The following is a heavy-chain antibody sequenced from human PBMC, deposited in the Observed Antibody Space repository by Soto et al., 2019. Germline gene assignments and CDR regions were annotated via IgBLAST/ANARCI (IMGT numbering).Heavy chain of an antibody. CDR1: GYTFSNYG. Sequence: QVQLAQSGAEVKKPGASVTVSCKASGYTFSNYGISSVRQGPGQGLEWMGWISGYNGNTHYEEKVQDRIKMTTDTSTSTTYLELRSLRSDDTAVYFCARDPGFGFGYSYAFAMDVWGQGTTVTVSS. D-gene: IGHD5-18*01. V-gene: IGHV1-18*01. CDR2: ISGYNGNT. J-gene: IGHJ6*02. CDR3: ARDPGFGFGYSYAFAMDV.